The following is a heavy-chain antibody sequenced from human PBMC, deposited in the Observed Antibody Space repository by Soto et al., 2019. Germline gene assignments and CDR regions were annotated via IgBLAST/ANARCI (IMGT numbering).Heavy chain of an antibody. CDR1: GYTFNNYD. CDR2: MNPNSGNT. V-gene: IGHV1-8*01. J-gene: IGHJ4*02. Sequence: ASVKVSCKASGYTFNNYDINWVRQATGQGLEWMGWMNPNSGNTGYARKFQGRVTMTRDTSTSTVYMELSSLRSEDTAVYYCARVGGSGSYYDLLADYWGQGTLVTVSS. CDR3: ARVGGSGSYYDLLADY. D-gene: IGHD3-10*01.